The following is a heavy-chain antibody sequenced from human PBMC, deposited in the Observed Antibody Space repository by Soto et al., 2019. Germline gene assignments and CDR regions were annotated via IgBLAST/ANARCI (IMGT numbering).Heavy chain of an antibody. CDR1: GFSLRDYVVG. CDR3: AHGSGWLFDY. CDR2: IYWNDNE. V-gene: IGHV2-5*01. D-gene: IGHD6-19*01. J-gene: IGHJ4*02. Sequence: QITLKESGPTLVKPTQTLTLTCTFSGFSLRDYVVGVGWIRQPPGKALEWLSFIYWNDNEYYSPSLRSRLTISKDTSKIQVVLTMTNTDPVDTATYYCAHGSGWLFDYWGQGTLVTVSS.